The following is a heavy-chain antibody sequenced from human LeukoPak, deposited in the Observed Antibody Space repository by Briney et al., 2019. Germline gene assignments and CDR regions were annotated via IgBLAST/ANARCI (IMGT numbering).Heavy chain of an antibody. Sequence: PSETLSLTCTVSAGSISSYYWSWIRQPPGKGLEWIGYIYYSGSTNYNPSLKSRVTISVDTSKNQFSLKLSSVTAADTAVYYCARAQHVDTAMVNYYYYYGMDVWGKGTTVTVSS. CDR2: IYYSGST. J-gene: IGHJ6*04. V-gene: IGHV4-59*01. D-gene: IGHD5-18*01. CDR1: AGSISSYY. CDR3: ARAQHVDTAMVNYYYYYGMDV.